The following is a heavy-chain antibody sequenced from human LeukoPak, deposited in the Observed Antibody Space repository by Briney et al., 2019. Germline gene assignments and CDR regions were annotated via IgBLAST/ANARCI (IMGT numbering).Heavy chain of an antibody. CDR3: ARGGNYWPQWWFDP. V-gene: IGHV4-59*01. Sequence: SETLSLTCTVAGGSISCYYWSWIRQPPGKRLEWIGYIYYSGSTNYNPSLKSRVTISVDTSKNQFSLKLSSVTAADTAVYYCARGGNYWPQWWFDPWGRGTLVSVSS. CDR2: IYYSGST. D-gene: IGHD1-26*01. J-gene: IGHJ5*02. CDR1: GGSISCYY.